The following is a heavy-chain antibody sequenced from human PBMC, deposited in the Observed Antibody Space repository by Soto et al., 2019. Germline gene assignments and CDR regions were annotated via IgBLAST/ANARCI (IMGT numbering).Heavy chain of an antibody. D-gene: IGHD1-1*01. CDR3: VRDGTKTLRDWFEP. CDR1: GAAITGFY. J-gene: IGHJ5*02. Sequence: PSWALSLTGTVSGAAITGFYCSWIRKSAGKALVWSGRSYAPGTTDYNPSLKSRVITSVDTSKKQFSLKLRSVAAADTAVYYCVRDGTKTLRDWFEPWGQGISVTVPQ. CDR2: SYAPGTT. V-gene: IGHV4-4*07.